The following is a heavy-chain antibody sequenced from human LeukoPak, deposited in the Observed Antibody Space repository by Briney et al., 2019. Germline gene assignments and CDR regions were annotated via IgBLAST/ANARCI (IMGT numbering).Heavy chain of an antibody. CDR3: ARGSAGDYGGNVYFDY. Sequence: ASVKVSCKTSGFTFTSYAMHWVRQAPGQSLEWMGWINAGNGNTKYSQKFQGRVTITRDTSASTAYMELSSLRSEDTAVYYCARGSAGDYGGNVYFDYWGQGTLVTVSS. D-gene: IGHD4-23*01. J-gene: IGHJ4*02. CDR2: INAGNGNT. V-gene: IGHV1-3*01. CDR1: GFTFTSYA.